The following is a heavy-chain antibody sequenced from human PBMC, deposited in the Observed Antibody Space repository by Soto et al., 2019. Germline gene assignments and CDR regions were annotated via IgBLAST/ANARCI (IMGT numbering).Heavy chain of an antibody. V-gene: IGHV3-49*03. J-gene: IGHJ5*02. D-gene: IGHD3-16*01. Sequence: EVQLVESGGDLVQPGRSLRLSCTASGFTFGDYGLSWFRQAPGKGLEWVGFIRYKANGGTTEYAASVKGRFTISRDDSRSIAYLQMNSLKTEDTAVYYCTRGPPGDPIWGSYWFDPWGQGILVTVSS. CDR1: GFTFGDYG. CDR3: TRGPPGDPIWGSYWFDP. CDR2: IRYKANGGTT.